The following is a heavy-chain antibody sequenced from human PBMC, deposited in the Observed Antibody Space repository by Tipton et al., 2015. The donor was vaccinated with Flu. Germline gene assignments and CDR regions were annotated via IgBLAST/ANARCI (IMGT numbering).Heavy chain of an antibody. CDR3: ARQTYDFWSGHPYYYYGMDV. V-gene: IGHV4-59*08. J-gene: IGHJ6*02. Sequence: TLSLTCTVSGGSISSYYWSWIRQPPGKGLEWIGYIYYSGSTNYNPSLKSRVTISVDTSKNQFSLKLSSVTAADAAVYYCARQTYDFWSGHPYYYYGMDVWGQGTTVTVSS. CDR1: GGSISSYY. D-gene: IGHD3-3*01. CDR2: IYYSGST.